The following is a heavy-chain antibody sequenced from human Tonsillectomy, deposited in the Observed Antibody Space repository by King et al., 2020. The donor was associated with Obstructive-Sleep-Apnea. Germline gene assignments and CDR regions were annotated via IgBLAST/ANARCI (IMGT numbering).Heavy chain of an antibody. CDR3: ARAFQTAVAFDY. V-gene: IGHV4-31*03. CDR2: MYYSGST. J-gene: IGHJ4*02. CDR1: GGSISSGGYY. Sequence: QLQESGPGLVKPSQTLSLTCSVSGGSISSGGYYWSWIRQHPGKGLEWIGYMYYSGSTYYDPSHKSRVTISVDTTKNQFSLKLGSVTAADTAVYYCARAFQTAVAFDYWGQGTLVTVSS. D-gene: IGHD2-2*01.